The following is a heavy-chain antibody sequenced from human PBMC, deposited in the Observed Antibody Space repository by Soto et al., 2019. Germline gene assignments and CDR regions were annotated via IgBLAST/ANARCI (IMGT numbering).Heavy chain of an antibody. D-gene: IGHD1-26*01. CDR1: GFTFSSYS. Sequence: GGSLRLSCAVSGFTFSSYSMNWVRQAPGKGLEWISYITSSSSTIYYADSVKGRFTISRDNAKKSLYLQMNSLRDEDTAVYYCARPNLLGAVRDKNNWFGPWGQGTLVTVSS. CDR3: ARPNLLGAVRDKNNWFGP. J-gene: IGHJ5*02. CDR2: ITSSSSTI. V-gene: IGHV3-48*02.